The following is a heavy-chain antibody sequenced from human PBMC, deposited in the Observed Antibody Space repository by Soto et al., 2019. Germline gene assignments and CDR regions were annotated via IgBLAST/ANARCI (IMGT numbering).Heavy chain of an antibody. V-gene: IGHV1-69*02. J-gene: IGHJ5*02. CDR1: GGTFSSYT. CDR2: IIPILGIA. D-gene: IGHD6-13*01. Sequence: QVQLVQSGAEVKKPGSSVKVSCKASGGTFSSYTISWVRQAPGQGLEWMGRIIPILGIANYAQKFQGXXTXTXDKSTSTAYMELSSLRSEDTAVYYCARYIAAAAADPWGQGTLVTVSS. CDR3: ARYIAAAAADP.